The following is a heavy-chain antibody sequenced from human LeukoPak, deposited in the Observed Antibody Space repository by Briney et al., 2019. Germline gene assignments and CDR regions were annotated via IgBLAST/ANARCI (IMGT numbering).Heavy chain of an antibody. Sequence: SDTLSLTCTVSGGSISTYYWSWIRQPPGKGLEWIGYMYNSGSTNYNPSLKSRVTISIDTSKNQVSLRLSSVTAADTAVYYCARQGSGGRSFDVWGQGTMVTVSS. CDR2: MYNSGST. D-gene: IGHD1-26*01. V-gene: IGHV4-59*08. CDR1: GGSISTYY. J-gene: IGHJ3*01. CDR3: ARQGSGGRSFDV.